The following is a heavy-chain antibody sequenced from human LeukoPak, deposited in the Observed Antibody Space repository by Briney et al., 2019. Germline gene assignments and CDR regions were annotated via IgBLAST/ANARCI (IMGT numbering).Heavy chain of an antibody. Sequence: PGGSLRLSCAASGFTFDDYAMHWVRQAPGKGLDWVSGISWNSGYIRYADSVKGRFTISRDNAKNSLYLQMNSLRAEDTALYYCAKGLGSYCDDAFDIWGQGTMDTVSS. CDR2: ISWNSGYI. D-gene: IGHD1-26*01. J-gene: IGHJ3*02. CDR3: AKGLGSYCDDAFDI. CDR1: GFTFDDYA. V-gene: IGHV3-9*01.